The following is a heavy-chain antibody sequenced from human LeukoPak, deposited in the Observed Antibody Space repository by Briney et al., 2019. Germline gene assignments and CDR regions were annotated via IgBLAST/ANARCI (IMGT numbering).Heavy chain of an antibody. J-gene: IGHJ6*02. CDR3: ARLDSSGYYYYGMDV. Sequence: GESLKISCKGSGYSFTSYWIGWVRQMPGKGLEWMGIIYPGDSDTRYSPSFQGQVTISADKSISTAYLQWSSLKASDTAMYYCARLDSSGYYYYGMDVWGQGTTVTVFS. CDR1: GYSFTSYW. CDR2: IYPGDSDT. V-gene: IGHV5-51*01. D-gene: IGHD3-22*01.